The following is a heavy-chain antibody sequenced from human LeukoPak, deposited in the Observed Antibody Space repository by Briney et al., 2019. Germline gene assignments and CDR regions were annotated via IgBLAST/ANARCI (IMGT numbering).Heavy chain of an antibody. J-gene: IGHJ4*02. V-gene: IGHV3-30-3*01. D-gene: IGHD4-17*01. CDR1: GFTFNSYA. CDR2: ISYDGSNK. Sequence: GRSLRLSCAASGFTFNSYAMHWVRQAPGEGLEWVSVISYDGSNKYYADSVKGRFTVSRDNSKNTLFLQMNSLRAEDTAVYFCTRVADYASFDYWGQGTLVTVSS. CDR3: TRVADYASFDY.